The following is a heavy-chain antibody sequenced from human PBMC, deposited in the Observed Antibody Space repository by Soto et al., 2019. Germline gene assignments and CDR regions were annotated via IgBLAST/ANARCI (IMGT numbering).Heavy chain of an antibody. CDR3: ARRAARRYCSGGTCYSGEWFEP. V-gene: IGHV4-39*01. CDR1: SGSISSGSYY. Sequence: SETLSLTCTVSSGSISSGSYYWVWVRHPPWKGLDWSGNIYYSGSTYYNPSLKSRVTISVDLSKNQFSLKLSSVTAADTAVYCCARRAARRYCSGGTCYSGEWFEPWGQGTLVTVSS. J-gene: IGHJ5*02. D-gene: IGHD2-15*01. CDR2: IYYSGST.